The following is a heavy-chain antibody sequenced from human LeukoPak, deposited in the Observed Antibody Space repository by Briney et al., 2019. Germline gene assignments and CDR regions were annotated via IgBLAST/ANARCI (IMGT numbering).Heavy chain of an antibody. J-gene: IGHJ4*02. Sequence: PSETLSLTCTVSGGSINSYWSWIRQPAGKGLEWIGRISGSGTITYNPALQSRVTTSVDTSKNRFSLKLTSVTAADTAIYYCARELHSGSYYFDYWGQGTLVTVSS. D-gene: IGHD1-26*01. CDR1: GGSINSY. CDR2: ISGSGTI. V-gene: IGHV4-4*07. CDR3: ARELHSGSYYFDY.